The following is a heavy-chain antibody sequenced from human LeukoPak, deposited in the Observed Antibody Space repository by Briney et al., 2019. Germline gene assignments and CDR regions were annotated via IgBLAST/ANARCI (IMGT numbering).Heavy chain of an antibody. CDR3: ALKSRGYCSGGRCYIEY. V-gene: IGHV5-51*01. J-gene: IGHJ4*02. CDR2: IYPGDSDT. Sequence: GESLKISCKGSGYSFTNYWIGWVRQMPGKGLEWMGIIYPGDSDTRYSPSFQGQVTISADKSISTAYLQWSSLRASDSAMYYCALKSRGYCSGGRCYIEYWGQGTLVTVSS. CDR1: GYSFTNYW. D-gene: IGHD2-15*01.